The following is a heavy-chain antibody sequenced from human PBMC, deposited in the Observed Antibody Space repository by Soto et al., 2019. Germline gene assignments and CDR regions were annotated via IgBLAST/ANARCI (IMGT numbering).Heavy chain of an antibody. D-gene: IGHD6-13*01. J-gene: IGHJ4*02. CDR2: LSYDGNNK. Sequence: QVQLVESGGGVVQPGRSLRLSCAASGFTFSNYAIHWVRQAPGKGLEWVAVLSYDGNNKNYADSVKGRFTISRDNSKNTQYMQMSSLRAEDTAMYYCARAKKAGYSSSWYVRYFDYWGQGTLVTVSS. CDR3: ARAKKAGYSSSWYVRYFDY. V-gene: IGHV3-30-3*01. CDR1: GFTFSNYA.